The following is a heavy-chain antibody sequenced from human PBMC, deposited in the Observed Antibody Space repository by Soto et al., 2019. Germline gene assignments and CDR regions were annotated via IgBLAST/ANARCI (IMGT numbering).Heavy chain of an antibody. CDR1: GGTFSSYT. CDR3: ARGVGSGSYYNQYNWFDP. V-gene: IGHV1-69*10. Sequence: SVKVSCKASGGTFSSYTISWVRQAPGQGLEWMGGIDPKVGKTNYAQKFQGRVTMTEDTSTDTAYMELRSLRSDDTAVYYCARGVGSGSYYNQYNWFDPWGQGTLVTVS. D-gene: IGHD3-10*01. J-gene: IGHJ5*02. CDR2: IDPKVGKT.